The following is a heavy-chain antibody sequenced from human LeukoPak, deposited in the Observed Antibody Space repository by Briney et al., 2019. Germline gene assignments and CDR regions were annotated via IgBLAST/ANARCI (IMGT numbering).Heavy chain of an antibody. V-gene: IGHV3-23*01. Sequence: GGSLRLSCTASGFTFRTYAMNWVRQAPGKGLEWLSDISGSGNGTYYADSVKGRFTISRDNSKNVVYLQMNSLTVEDAATYYCAKRTMSAFDSWGQGTLLIVSS. CDR3: AKRTMSAFDS. CDR1: GFTFRTYA. J-gene: IGHJ4*02. CDR2: ISGSGNGT.